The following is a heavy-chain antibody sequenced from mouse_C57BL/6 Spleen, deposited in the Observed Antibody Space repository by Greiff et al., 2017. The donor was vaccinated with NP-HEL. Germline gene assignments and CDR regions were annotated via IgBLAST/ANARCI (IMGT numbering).Heavy chain of an antibody. CDR1: GYTFTSYW. Sequence: QVQLQQPGAELVMPGASVKLSCKASGYTFTSYWMHWVKQRPGQGLEWIGEIDPSDSYTNYNQKFKGKSTLTVDKSSSTAYMQLSSLTSEASADYDCARCYYGNYVGYFGDWGQGTTLTVSS. V-gene: IGHV1-69*01. CDR2: IDPSDSYT. CDR3: ARCYYGNYVGYFGD. J-gene: IGHJ2*01. D-gene: IGHD2-1*01.